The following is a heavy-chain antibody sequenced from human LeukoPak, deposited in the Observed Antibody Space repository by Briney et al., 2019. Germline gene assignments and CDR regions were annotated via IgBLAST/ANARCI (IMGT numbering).Heavy chain of an antibody. CDR1: GGSISSGDYY. CDR3: ARGVRDSSGWSDAFDI. D-gene: IGHD6-19*01. CDR2: IYYSGST. J-gene: IGHJ3*02. V-gene: IGHV4-30-4*01. Sequence: SETLSLTCTVSGGSISSGDYYWSWIRQPPGKGLEWIGYIYYSGSTYYNPSLKSRVTISVDTSKNQFSLKLSSVTAADTAVYYCARGVRDSSGWSDAFDIWGQGTMVTVSS.